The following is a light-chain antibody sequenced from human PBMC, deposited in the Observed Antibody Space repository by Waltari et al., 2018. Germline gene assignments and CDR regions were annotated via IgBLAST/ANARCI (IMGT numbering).Light chain of an antibody. V-gene: IGKV3-20*01. CDR1: QNITNHY. Sequence: EVILTQSPDTLSLSPGARATLSCRASQNITNHYLAWYQQKPGLAPRLLIYDSSSRATGGPDRFSGSGYGTDFTLTIGRLEPEDYAVYYCQQYANSPLTFGGGTQVETK. J-gene: IGKJ4*01. CDR3: QQYANSPLT. CDR2: DSS.